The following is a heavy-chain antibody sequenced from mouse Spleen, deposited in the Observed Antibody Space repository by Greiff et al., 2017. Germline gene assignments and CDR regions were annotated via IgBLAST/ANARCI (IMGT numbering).Heavy chain of an antibody. CDR3: AREEIYGDLGAY. D-gene: IGHD2-13*01. J-gene: IGHJ3*01. CDR1: GYTFTSYW. V-gene: IGHV1-53*01. Sequence: VKLQESGTELVKPGASVKLSCKASGYTFTSYWMHWVKQRPGQGLEWIGNINPSNGGTNYNEKFKSKATLTVDKSSSTAYMQLSSLTSEDSAVYYCAREEIYGDLGAYWGQGTLVTVSA. CDR2: INPSNGGT.